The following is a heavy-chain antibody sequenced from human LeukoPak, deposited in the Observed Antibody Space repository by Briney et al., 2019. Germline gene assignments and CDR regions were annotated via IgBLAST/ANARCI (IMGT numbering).Heavy chain of an antibody. CDR2: IYYSGNT. Sequence: SETLSLTCTVSGGSINSGDYYWSWIRQPPGKGLEWIGYIYYSGNTYYNPSLKSRVTISLDTSKNQFSLKLSSVTAADTAVYYCARDLSPHGFDPWGQGTWSPSPQ. V-gene: IGHV4-30-4*01. CDR1: GGSINSGDYY. J-gene: IGHJ5*02. CDR3: ARDLSPHGFDP.